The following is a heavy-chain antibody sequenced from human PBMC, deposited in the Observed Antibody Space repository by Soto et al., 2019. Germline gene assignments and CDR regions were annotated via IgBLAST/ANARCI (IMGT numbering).Heavy chain of an antibody. CDR1: GFTLSRYG. V-gene: IGHV3-30*05. Sequence: QVQLVESGGGVVQPGRSLRLSCAASGFTLSRYGMHWVRQAPGKGLEWVAVISFEGNTQYYADSVKGRFPISRDNSKDTLSLQIHSLRPEDTAVYYCARGAEPQLLSRDYFYGMDVWGQGTTVSVSS. D-gene: IGHD1-1*01. CDR3: ARGAEPQLLSRDYFYGMDV. J-gene: IGHJ6*02. CDR2: ISFEGNTQ.